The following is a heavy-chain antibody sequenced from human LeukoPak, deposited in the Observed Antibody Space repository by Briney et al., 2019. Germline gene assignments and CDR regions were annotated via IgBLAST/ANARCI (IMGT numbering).Heavy chain of an antibody. CDR1: GYTFTTYG. Sequence: ASVKVSCKTSGYTFTTYGITWVRQAPGQGLEWMGWISAYNGNTAYAQKFQGRVTVTTDTSTRTASMDLRSLRSDDTAVYYCARVDTTVGFDYWGEGTLVTVSS. D-gene: IGHD5-18*01. CDR3: ARVDTTVGFDY. CDR2: ISAYNGNT. V-gene: IGHV1-18*04. J-gene: IGHJ4*02.